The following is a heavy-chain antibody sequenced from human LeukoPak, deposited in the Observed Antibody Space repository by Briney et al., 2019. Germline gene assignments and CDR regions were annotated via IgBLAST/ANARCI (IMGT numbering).Heavy chain of an antibody. V-gene: IGHV3-7*01. CDR3: ASESYEYYYGSGAFDY. J-gene: IGHJ4*02. CDR1: GFTFSNYW. CDR2: IKQDGSEG. Sequence: GGSLRLSCAASGFTFSNYWMSWVRQAPGKGLEWVANIKQDGSEGFYVDSAKGRFTISRDNAKNSLYLQMNSLRAEDTAVYYCASESYEYYYGSGAFDYWGQGTLVTVSS. D-gene: IGHD3-10*01.